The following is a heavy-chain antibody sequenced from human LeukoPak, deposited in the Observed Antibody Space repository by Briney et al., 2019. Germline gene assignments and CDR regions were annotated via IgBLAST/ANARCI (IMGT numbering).Heavy chain of an antibody. CDR1: SGSLSGYV. J-gene: IGHJ4*02. Sequence: SETLSLTCAVYSGSLSGYVWTYVRQPPGMGREWIGEINQRGSTNYNPSLNSRVTMSVDTSKTQFSLRLSSGPAADTAVYYCARGSIYYGDSSVYFDYWAQGTLVTVSS. D-gene: IGHD4-17*01. CDR2: INQRGST. CDR3: ARGSIYYGDSSVYFDY. V-gene: IGHV4-34*01.